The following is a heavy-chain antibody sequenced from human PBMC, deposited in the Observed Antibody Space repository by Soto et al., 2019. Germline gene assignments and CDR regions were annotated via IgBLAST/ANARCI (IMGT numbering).Heavy chain of an antibody. CDR2: IYYSGST. CDR3: ARDGMTTVTADY. V-gene: IGHV4-30-4*01. J-gene: IGHJ4*02. Sequence: LSLTCTVSGVSISSGDYYLSWIRQPPGKGLEWIGYIYYSGSTYYNPSLKSRVTISVDTSKNQFSLKLSSVTAADTAVYYCARDGMTTVTADYWGQGTLVTVSS. D-gene: IGHD4-4*01. CDR1: GVSISSGDYY.